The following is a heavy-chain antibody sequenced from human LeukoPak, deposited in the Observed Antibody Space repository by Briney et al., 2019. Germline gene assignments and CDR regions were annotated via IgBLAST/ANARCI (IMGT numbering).Heavy chain of an antibody. CDR1: GYTFTTYW. J-gene: IGHJ4*02. CDR2: IYPGDSDI. Sequence: GESLKISCQASGYTFTTYWIGWVRQMPGKGLEWVGIIYPGDSDIRYGPSFQGQVTISADRSINTAYLHFNSLQASDTAIYYCARQEYSSGWQDYWGQGTLVTVSS. D-gene: IGHD6-19*01. V-gene: IGHV5-51*01. CDR3: ARQEYSSGWQDY.